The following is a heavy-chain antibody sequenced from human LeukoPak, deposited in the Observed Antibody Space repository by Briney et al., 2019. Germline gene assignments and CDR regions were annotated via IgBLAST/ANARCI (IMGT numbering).Heavy chain of an antibody. J-gene: IGHJ4*02. CDR2: FSSSSTYI. V-gene: IGHV3-21*04. D-gene: IGHD5-18*01. Sequence: PGGSLRLSCAASGFTFNSYSMSWVRQAPGTGLEWVSSFSSSSTYIYYADSVKGRFTISRDNAKNTLYLQMNSLRAEDTAVYYCAPPAVDTTLAYYFDYWGQGTLVTVSS. CDR3: APPAVDTTLAYYFDY. CDR1: GFTFNSYS.